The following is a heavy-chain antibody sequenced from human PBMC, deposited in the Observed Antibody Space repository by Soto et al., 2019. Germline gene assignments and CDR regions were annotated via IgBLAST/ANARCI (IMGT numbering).Heavy chain of an antibody. CDR3: ATDIVGATSYSYYGMDV. Sequence: QVQLVQSGAEVKKPGASVKVSCKVSGYTLTELSMHWVRQAPGKGLEWMGGFDPEDGETIYAQKLQGRDNMTEDTSTDTAYMELSSLRSEDTAVYYCATDIVGATSYSYYGMDVWGQGTTVTVSS. J-gene: IGHJ6*02. D-gene: IGHD1-26*01. CDR1: GYTLTELS. V-gene: IGHV1-24*01. CDR2: FDPEDGET.